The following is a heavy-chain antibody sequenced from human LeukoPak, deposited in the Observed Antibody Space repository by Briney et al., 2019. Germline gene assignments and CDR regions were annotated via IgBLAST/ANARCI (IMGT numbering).Heavy chain of an antibody. Sequence: SETLSLTCAVYGGSFSGYYWSWIRQPPGKGLEWIGEINHSGSTNYNPSLKSRVTISVDTSKSQFSLKLSSVTAADTAVYYCARRPGIAAAGTVWFDPWGQGTLVTVSS. CDR3: ARRPGIAAAGTVWFDP. CDR1: GGSFSGYY. D-gene: IGHD6-13*01. V-gene: IGHV4-34*01. J-gene: IGHJ5*02. CDR2: INHSGST.